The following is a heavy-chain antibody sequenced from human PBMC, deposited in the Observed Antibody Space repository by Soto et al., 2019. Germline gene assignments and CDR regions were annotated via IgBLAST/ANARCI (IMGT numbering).Heavy chain of an antibody. CDR3: SREGLLYYYYYGMDV. CDR2: INHSGST. V-gene: IGHV4-34*01. CDR1: GGSFSGYY. J-gene: IGHJ6*02. D-gene: IGHD2-15*01. Sequence: SETLSLTCAVYGGSFSGYYWSWIRQPPGKGLEWIGEINHSGSTNYNPSLKSRVTISVDTSKNQFSLKLSSVTAADTAVYYCSREGLLYYYYYGMDVWGQGTTVTVSS.